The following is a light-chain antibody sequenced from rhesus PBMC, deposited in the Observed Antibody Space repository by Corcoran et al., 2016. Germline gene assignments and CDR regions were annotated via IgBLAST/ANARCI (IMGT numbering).Light chain of an antibody. V-gene: IGKV1-22*01. J-gene: IGKJ1*01. CDR3: QQYTSRPWT. Sequence: DIQMTQSPSSLSASLGDTVTITCRASQDITSWLAWYQQKPGKAPNLLIYKASSLQSGVPSRFSGSGFGTDFPLTISSLQSEDFATYYCQQYTSRPWTFGQGTKVEIK. CDR2: KAS. CDR1: QDITSW.